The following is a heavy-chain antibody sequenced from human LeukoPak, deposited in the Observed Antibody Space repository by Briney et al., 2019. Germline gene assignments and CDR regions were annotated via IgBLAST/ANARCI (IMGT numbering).Heavy chain of an antibody. CDR3: PRLTTMEKDVPPTYYMDV. Sequence: SETLSLTCTVSGGSISSYYWSWIRQPPGKGLEWIGYMYYSGSTNYNPSLKSRVTISVDASKSQFSLKMSSVTAADTAVYYCPRLTTMEKDVPPTYYMDVWGKGTTVTVSS. CDR1: GGSISSYY. CDR2: MYYSGST. V-gene: IGHV4-59*01. D-gene: IGHD3-10*01. J-gene: IGHJ6*03.